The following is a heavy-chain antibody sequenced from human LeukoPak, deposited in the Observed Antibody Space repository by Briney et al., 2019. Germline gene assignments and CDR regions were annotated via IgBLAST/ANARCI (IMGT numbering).Heavy chain of an antibody. V-gene: IGHV4-59*13. CDR1: GGSISSYY. Sequence: SETLSLTCTVSGGSISSYYWTWIRQPPGKGLEWIGDIYSTGSTNYNPYLKRRVTISVDTSKNQFSLKLSSVTAADTAVYFCARVRIGETSYDASDVWGPGTMVTVSS. CDR3: ARVRIGETSYDASDV. D-gene: IGHD1-26*01. J-gene: IGHJ3*01. CDR2: IYSTGST.